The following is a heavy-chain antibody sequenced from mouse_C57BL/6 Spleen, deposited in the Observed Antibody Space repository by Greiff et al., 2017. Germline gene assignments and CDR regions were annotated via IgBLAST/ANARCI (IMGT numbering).Heavy chain of an antibody. D-gene: IGHD2-3*01. J-gene: IGHJ1*03. CDR2: INPNNGGT. Sequence: EVQLQQSGPELVKPGASVKMSCKASGYTFTDYNMHWVKQSHGKSLEWIGYINPNNGGTSYNQKFKGKATLTVNKSSSTADMELRSLTSEDSAVYYCSRYYDGYYDWYFDVWGTGTTVTVSS. CDR3: SRYYDGYYDWYFDV. CDR1: GYTFTDYN. V-gene: IGHV1-22*01.